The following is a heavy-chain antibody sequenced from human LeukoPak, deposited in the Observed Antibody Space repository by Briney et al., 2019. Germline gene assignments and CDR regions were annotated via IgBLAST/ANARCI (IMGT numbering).Heavy chain of an antibody. CDR1: GGSFSGYY. D-gene: IGHD3-9*01. CDR3: ARGRPLYYDILTGYPNPLYYYYGMDV. J-gene: IGHJ6*02. CDR2: INHSGST. V-gene: IGHV4-34*01. Sequence: SETLSLTCAVYGGSFSGYYWSWIRQPLGKGLEWIGEINHSGSTNYNPSLKSRVTISVDTSKNQFSLKLSSVTAADTAVYYCARGRPLYYDILTGYPNPLYYYYGMDVWGQGTTVTVSS.